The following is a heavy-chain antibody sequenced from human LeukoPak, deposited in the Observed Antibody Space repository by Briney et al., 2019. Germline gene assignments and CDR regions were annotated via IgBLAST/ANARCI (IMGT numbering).Heavy chain of an antibody. CDR1: GFTFSSYS. Sequence: GGSLRLSCAASGFTFSSYSMNWVRQAPGKGLEWVSYISSSSSTIYYADSVKGRFTISRDNAKNSLYLQMNSLRAEDTAVYYCAREGARYCSGGSCYLLMFFGTFDIWGQGTMVTVSS. J-gene: IGHJ3*02. CDR3: AREGARYCSGGSCYLLMFFGTFDI. V-gene: IGHV3-48*01. D-gene: IGHD2-15*01. CDR2: ISSSSSTI.